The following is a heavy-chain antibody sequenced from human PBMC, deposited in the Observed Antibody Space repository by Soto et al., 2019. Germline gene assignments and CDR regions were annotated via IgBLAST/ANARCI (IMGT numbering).Heavy chain of an antibody. CDR1: GYTFTRYG. Sequence: QVQLVQSGAEVKNPGASVKVSCKASGYTFTRYGIGWARQAPGQGLEWMGWFNTYNGNTNYAQNVQGRVTLTTDTSTSTAYMELRSLRSNDTAIYYCAMVDVYVTPSPQDVWAQGTTVIVSS. V-gene: IGHV1-18*01. CDR2: FNTYNGNT. J-gene: IGHJ6*02. D-gene: IGHD3-16*01. CDR3: AMVDVYVTPSPQDV.